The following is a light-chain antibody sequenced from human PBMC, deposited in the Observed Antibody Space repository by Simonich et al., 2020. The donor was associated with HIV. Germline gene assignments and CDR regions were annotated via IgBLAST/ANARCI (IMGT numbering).Light chain of an antibody. CDR3: QQYYSTPPT. V-gene: IGKV4-1*01. J-gene: IGKJ1*01. CDR2: WAS. Sequence: DIVMTQSPDSLAVSLGERATNHCKSGRRVLYRSNNKNYLAWYHQKPGQPPQLLIYWASTRESGVPDRFSATGSGTNFTLTISSLQAEDVAVYYCQQYYSTPPTFGQGTKVEIK. CDR1: RRVLYRSNNKNY.